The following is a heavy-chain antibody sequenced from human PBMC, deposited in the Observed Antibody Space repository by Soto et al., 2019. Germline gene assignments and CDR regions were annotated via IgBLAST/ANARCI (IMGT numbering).Heavy chain of an antibody. CDR3: ARNYCSGGSCYVRYFDY. CDR1: SGSISSSNW. CDR2: IYHSGST. V-gene: IGHV4-4*02. D-gene: IGHD2-15*01. J-gene: IGHJ4*02. Sequence: ASETLSLTCAVSSGSISSSNWWSWCRQPPGKGLEGIGEIYHSGSTNYNPSLKSRVTISVDKSKNQFSLTLSSVTAADTAVYYCARNYCSGGSCYVRYFDYWGQGTLVTVSS.